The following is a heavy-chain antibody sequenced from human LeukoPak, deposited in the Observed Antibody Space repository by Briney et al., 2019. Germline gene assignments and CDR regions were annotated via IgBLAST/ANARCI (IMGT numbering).Heavy chain of an antibody. J-gene: IGHJ4*02. CDR1: GYTFTGYY. CDR2: ISAYNGDT. CDR3: ARDHSSSGQLFDY. D-gene: IGHD6-13*01. V-gene: IGHV1-18*01. Sequence: ASVKVSCAASGYTFTGYYMHWVRQAPGQGLEWMGWISAYNGDTMYVQKLQDRLTMTTDTSTNTAYMELRSLRSDDTAVYFCARDHSSSGQLFDYWGQGTPVTVPS.